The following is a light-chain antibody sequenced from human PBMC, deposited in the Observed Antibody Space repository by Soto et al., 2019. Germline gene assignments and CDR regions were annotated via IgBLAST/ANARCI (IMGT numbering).Light chain of an antibody. V-gene: IGKV4-1*01. Sequence: DIVMTQSPDSLAVSLGERATINCKSSQSVLYSSNNKNYLAWYQQKPGQPPKLLIYWASTRESGVPDRFSGSWSGTDFTLTICSLQAEYVAVYYCQQYYSTPWTFGQGTKVEIK. CDR2: WAS. CDR1: QSVLYSSNNKNY. CDR3: QQYYSTPWT. J-gene: IGKJ1*01.